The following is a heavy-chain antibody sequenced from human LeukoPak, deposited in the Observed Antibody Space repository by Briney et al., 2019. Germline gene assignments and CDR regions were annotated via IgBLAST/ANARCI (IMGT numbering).Heavy chain of an antibody. V-gene: IGHV3-53*01. D-gene: IGHD4/OR15-4a*01. CDR2: IYSDNT. CDR1: GFTVSSNS. J-gene: IGHJ4*02. CDR3: ARRAGAYSHPYDY. Sequence: GGSLRLSCTVSGFTVSSNSMSWVRQAPGKGLEWVSFIYSDNTHYSDSVQGRFTISRDNSKNTLYLQMNSLRAEDTAVYYCARRAGAYSHPYDYWGQGTLVTVSS.